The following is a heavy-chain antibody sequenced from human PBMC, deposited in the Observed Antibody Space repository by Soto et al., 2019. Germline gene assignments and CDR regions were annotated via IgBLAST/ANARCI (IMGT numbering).Heavy chain of an antibody. D-gene: IGHD6-6*01. J-gene: IGHJ6*02. CDR1: GYSFTSYW. CDR3: ARRVLIAARPALLEYYYYGMDV. V-gene: IGHV5-10-1*01. Sequence: GESLKISCKGSGYSFTSYWISWVRQMPGKGLEWMGRIDPSDSYTNYSPSFQGHVTISADKSISTAYLQWSSLKASDTAMYYCARRVLIAARPALLEYYYYGMDVWGQGTTVTVSS. CDR2: IDPSDSYT.